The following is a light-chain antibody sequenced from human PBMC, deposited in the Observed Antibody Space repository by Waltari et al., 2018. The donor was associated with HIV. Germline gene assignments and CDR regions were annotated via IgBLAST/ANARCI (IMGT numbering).Light chain of an antibody. CDR3: QQYNSYSLLT. Sequence: DIQMTQSPSTLSASVGDRVTITCRASQSISSWLAWYQQKPGKAPKLLIYKASSLESGGPARFSGSGSGTEFTLTISSLQPDDFATYYCQQYNSYSLLTFGQGTKLEIK. CDR1: QSISSW. J-gene: IGKJ2*01. CDR2: KAS. V-gene: IGKV1-5*03.